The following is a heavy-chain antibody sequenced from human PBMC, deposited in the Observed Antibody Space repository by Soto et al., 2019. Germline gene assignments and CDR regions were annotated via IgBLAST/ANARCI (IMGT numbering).Heavy chain of an antibody. Sequence: QVQLVQSGAEVKKPGSSVKVSCKASGGTFSSYAISWVRQAPGQGLEWMGGIIPIFGTANYAQKFQGRVTITGDDATRTAYMELSSLRSEDPAVYCGARGITGPVGYSGASDVWGQGTTVTVSS. D-gene: IGHD1-20*01. V-gene: IGHV1-69*12. CDR3: ARGITGPVGYSGASDV. J-gene: IGHJ6*02. CDR1: GGTFSSYA. CDR2: IIPIFGTA.